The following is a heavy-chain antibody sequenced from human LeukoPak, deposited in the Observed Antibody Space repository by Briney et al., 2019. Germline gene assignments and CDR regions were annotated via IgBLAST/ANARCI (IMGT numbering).Heavy chain of an antibody. CDR1: GFSFSGSA. Sequence: GGSLRLSCAASGFSFSGSAMHWVRQASGKGLEWVGRIRSKTDSYATAYAASVKGRFTISRDDSRNTAYLQMNSLRAEDTAVYYCATTTGIAVEDYWGQGTLVAVSS. J-gene: IGHJ4*02. D-gene: IGHD6-19*01. CDR3: ATTTGIAVEDY. V-gene: IGHV3-73*01. CDR2: IRSKTDSYAT.